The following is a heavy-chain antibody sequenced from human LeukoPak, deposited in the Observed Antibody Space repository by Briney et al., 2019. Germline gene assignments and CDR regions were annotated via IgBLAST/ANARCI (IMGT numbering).Heavy chain of an antibody. CDR2: IHPNSGST. Sequence: GASVNVSCKASGFTISDRYMHWVRQAPGQGLEWMGGIHPNSGSTNYAQKFQGRVTMTRDASINTAYMELSRLRSDDTAVYYCARELNYGSGSYFFMSSTDHWGQGTLVAVSS. D-gene: IGHD3-10*01. J-gene: IGHJ4*02. CDR3: ARELNYGSGSYFFMSSTDH. V-gene: IGHV1-2*02. CDR1: GFTISDRY.